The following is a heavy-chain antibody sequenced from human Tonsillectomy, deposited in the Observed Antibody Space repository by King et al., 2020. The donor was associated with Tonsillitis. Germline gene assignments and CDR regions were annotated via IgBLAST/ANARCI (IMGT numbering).Heavy chain of an antibody. J-gene: IGHJ4*02. V-gene: IGHV4-39*07. D-gene: IGHD3-22*01. Sequence: QLQESGPGLVKPSETLSLTCTVSGGSISSSSYYWGWIRQPPGKGLEWIGSIYYSGSTYYNPSLKSRVTISVDTSKNQFSLKLSSVTAADTAVYYCARLSPYYYDTSGYGDFDYWGQGTLVTVSS. CDR1: GGSISSSSYY. CDR2: IYYSGST. CDR3: ARLSPYYYDTSGYGDFDY.